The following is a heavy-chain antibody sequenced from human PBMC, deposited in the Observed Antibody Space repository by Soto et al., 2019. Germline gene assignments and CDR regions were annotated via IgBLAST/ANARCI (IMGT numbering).Heavy chain of an antibody. Sequence: SETLSLTCVVSGGSISSNSWWSWVRQPPGKGLEWIGEIYHNGSTNYKSSLKSRVIIKLDKSKNQFSLKMISVTAADTALYYCARDTYCFGSSSDGLDTWGPGTLVTVSS. V-gene: IGHV4-4*02. CDR3: ARDTYCFGSSSDGLDT. D-gene: IGHD3-22*01. J-gene: IGHJ5*02. CDR1: GGSISSNSW. CDR2: IYHNGST.